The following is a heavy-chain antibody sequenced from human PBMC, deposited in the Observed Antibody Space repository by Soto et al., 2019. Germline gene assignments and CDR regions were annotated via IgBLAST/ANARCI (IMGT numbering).Heavy chain of an antibody. J-gene: IGHJ4*02. D-gene: IGHD3-22*01. V-gene: IGHV1-18*04. CDR3: ARDDNYDSSGYYYRLFFY. CDR2: ISAYNGNT. Sequence: ASVKVSCKASGYTFTSYGISWVRHAPGQGLEWMGWISAYNGNTNYAQKLQGRVTMTTDTSTSTAYMELRSLRSDDTAVYYCARDDNYDSSGYYYRLFFYWGQGTLVTVSS. CDR1: GYTFTSYG.